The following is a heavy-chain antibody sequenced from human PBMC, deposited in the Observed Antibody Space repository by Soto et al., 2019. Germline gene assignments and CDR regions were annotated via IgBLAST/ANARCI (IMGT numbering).Heavy chain of an antibody. J-gene: IGHJ4*02. D-gene: IGHD3-10*01. CDR3: ARGTRVRGIITNFDY. V-gene: IGHV1-2*04. Sequence: ASVKVSCKASGDTFTGYYMHWVRQAPGQGLEWMGWINPNSGGTNYAQKFQGWVTMTRDTSISTAYMELSRLRSDDTAVYYCARGTRVRGIITNFDYWGQGTLVTVSS. CDR1: GDTFTGYY. CDR2: INPNSGGT.